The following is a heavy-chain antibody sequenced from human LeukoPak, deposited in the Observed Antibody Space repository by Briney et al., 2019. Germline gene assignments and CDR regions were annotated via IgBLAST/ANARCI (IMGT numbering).Heavy chain of an antibody. V-gene: IGHV1-8*01. D-gene: IGHD3-16*02. CDR2: MNPNSGKT. CDR3: ARGPLVRLPSSFDP. Sequence: ASVKVSCKASGYTFTSYDINWVRQATGQGLEWMGWMNPNSGKTGSAQRFQGRVTMTRDTSKSTAYMELSSLTYVDTAVYYCARGPLVRLPSSFDPWGRGTLVTVSS. CDR1: GYTFTSYD. J-gene: IGHJ5*02.